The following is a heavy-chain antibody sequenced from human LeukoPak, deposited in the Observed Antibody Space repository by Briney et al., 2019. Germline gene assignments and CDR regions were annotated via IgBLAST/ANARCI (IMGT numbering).Heavy chain of an antibody. CDR2: INDYTGDT. J-gene: IGHJ4*02. D-gene: IGHD2-2*01. CDR3: ARDSCSSTSCRRKFDN. CDR1: GGSFTDYF. Sequence: SETLSLTCTVYGGSFTDYFWTWIRQSPGKGLEWIGEINDYTGDTNYNPSLNSRVSISLEKSKIQFSLKLSSVTAADSAVYYCARDSCSSTSCRRKFDNWGQGTLVTVSS. V-gene: IGHV4-34*01.